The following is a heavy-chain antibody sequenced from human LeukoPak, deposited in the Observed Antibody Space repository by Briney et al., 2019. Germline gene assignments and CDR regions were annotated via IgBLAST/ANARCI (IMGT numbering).Heavy chain of an antibody. CDR3: ARDPDPYSSSWFGWFDP. D-gene: IGHD6-13*01. CDR1: GYTFTSYG. V-gene: IGHV1-18*01. J-gene: IGHJ5*02. Sequence: ASVKVSCKASGYTFTSYGISWVRQAPGQGLEWMGWISAYNGNTNYAQKLQGRVTMTTDTSTSTAYMELRSLRSDDTAVYYCARDPDPYSSSWFGWFDPWGQGTLVTVSS. CDR2: ISAYNGNT.